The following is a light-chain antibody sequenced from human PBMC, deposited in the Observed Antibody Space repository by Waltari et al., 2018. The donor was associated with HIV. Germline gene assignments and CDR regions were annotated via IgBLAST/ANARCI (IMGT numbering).Light chain of an antibody. CDR3: QQYNNVPYT. Sequence: DIQMTQSPSSLSAFVGDRVTITCQASQDINNDLNWYHQKPGRAPEVLIYDAFNLKPGLPSRFSGSASGTDFTLTISDLQPEDIGTYYCQQYNNVPYTFGQGTTLQI. V-gene: IGKV1-33*01. J-gene: IGKJ2*01. CDR1: QDINND. CDR2: DAF.